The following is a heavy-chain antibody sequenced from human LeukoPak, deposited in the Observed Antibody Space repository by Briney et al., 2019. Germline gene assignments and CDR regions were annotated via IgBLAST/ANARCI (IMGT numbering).Heavy chain of an antibody. Sequence: TTGGSLRLSCGASGFSFSTAWMSWVRQAPGKGLEWVARIKAKGFGVTTDYAEPVKGRFSISRDDSQNTLYLQMNSLRTEDTAMYYCTIDDYYDTSGPSGADYFDYWGQGTLVTVSS. J-gene: IGHJ4*02. CDR3: TIDDYYDTSGPSGADYFDY. CDR2: IKAKGFGVTT. V-gene: IGHV3-15*01. CDR1: GFSFSTAW. D-gene: IGHD3-22*01.